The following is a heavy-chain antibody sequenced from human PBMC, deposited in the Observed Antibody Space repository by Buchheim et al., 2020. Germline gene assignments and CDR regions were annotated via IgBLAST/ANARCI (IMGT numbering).Heavy chain of an antibody. D-gene: IGHD5-24*01. J-gene: IGHJ4*02. V-gene: IGHV3-30*04. CDR1: GFTFSSYA. CDR3: ARDHEGDGDN. Sequence: QVQLVESGGGVVQPGRSLRLSCAASGFTFSSYAMHWVRQAPGKGLEWVAVISYDGSNKYYADSVKGRFTISRANSKNTLYLQMNSLRAEDTAVYYCARDHEGDGDNWGERTL. CDR2: ISYDGSNK.